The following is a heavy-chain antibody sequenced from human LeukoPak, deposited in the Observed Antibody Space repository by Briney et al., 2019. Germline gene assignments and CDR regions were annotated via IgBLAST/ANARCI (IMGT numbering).Heavy chain of an antibody. D-gene: IGHD1-26*01. CDR1: GFTFSSYA. CDR3: ARDSGSSDYFDY. V-gene: IGHV3-30-3*01. Sequence: GGSLRLSCAASGFTFSSYAMHWVRQAPGKGLEGVAVISYDGSNKYYADSVKGRFTISRDNSKNTLSLQMNSLRAEDTAVYYCARDSGSSDYFDYWGQGTLVTVSS. CDR2: ISYDGSNK. J-gene: IGHJ4*02.